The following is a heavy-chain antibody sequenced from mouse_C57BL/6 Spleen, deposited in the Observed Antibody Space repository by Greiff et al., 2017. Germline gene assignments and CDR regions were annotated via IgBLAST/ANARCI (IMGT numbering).Heavy chain of an antibody. D-gene: IGHD6-1*01. J-gene: IGHJ1*03. CDR2: ISGGGGNT. CDR1: GFTFSSYT. Sequence: EVHLVESGGGLVKPGGSLKLSCAASGFTFSSYTMSWVRQTPEKRLEWVANISGGGGNTYYPDSVKGRCTITRDNAKNTLYLQMSSLRSEDTALYYCARHGASRRYFDVWGTGTTVTVSS. V-gene: IGHV5-9*01. CDR3: ARHGASRRYFDV.